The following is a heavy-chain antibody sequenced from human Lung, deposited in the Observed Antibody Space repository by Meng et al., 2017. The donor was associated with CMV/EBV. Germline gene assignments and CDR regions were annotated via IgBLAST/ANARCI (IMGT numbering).Heavy chain of an antibody. CDR3: ARDWNVVVPAATYYYYGIDV. Sequence: GESLKISCAASGFTFSSYAMHWVRQAPGKGLEWVAVISYDGSNKYYADSVKGRFTISRDNSKNTLYMQMNSLRAEDTAVYYCARDWNVVVPAATYYYYGIDVWGQGTTVTVSS. J-gene: IGHJ6*02. D-gene: IGHD2-2*01. CDR2: ISYDGSNK. V-gene: IGHV3-30-3*01. CDR1: GFTFSSYA.